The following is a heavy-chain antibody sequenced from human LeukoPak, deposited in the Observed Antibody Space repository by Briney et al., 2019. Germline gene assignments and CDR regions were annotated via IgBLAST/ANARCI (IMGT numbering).Heavy chain of an antibody. Sequence: SETLSLTCAVYGGSCSGYYWSRIRQPPGKGLEWIGEINHSGSTNYNPSLKSRVTISVDTSKNQFSLKLSSVTAADTAVYYCARLIQLTDPGNDYWGQGTLVTVSS. CDR1: GGSCSGYY. D-gene: IGHD3-16*01. CDR3: ARLIQLTDPGNDY. CDR2: INHSGST. V-gene: IGHV4-34*01. J-gene: IGHJ4*02.